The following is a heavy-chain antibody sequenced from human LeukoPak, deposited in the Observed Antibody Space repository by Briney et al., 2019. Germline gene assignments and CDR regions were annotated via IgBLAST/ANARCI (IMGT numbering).Heavy chain of an antibody. J-gene: IGHJ4*02. CDR1: GYTFTGYY. CDR2: INPNSGGT. Sequence: ASVTVSCKASGYTFTGYYMHWVRQAPGQGLEWMGWINPNSGGTNYAQKFQGRVTMTRDTSISTAYMELSRLRSDDTAVYYCARAQDTAMVTVDYWGQGTLVTVSS. CDR3: ARAQDTAMVTVDY. V-gene: IGHV1-2*02. D-gene: IGHD5-18*01.